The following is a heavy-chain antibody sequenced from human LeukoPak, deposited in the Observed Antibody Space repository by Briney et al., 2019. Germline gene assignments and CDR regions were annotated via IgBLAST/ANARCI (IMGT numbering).Heavy chain of an antibody. CDR1: GGSISSSNW. D-gene: IGHD3-22*01. Sequence: SETLSLTCAVSGGSISSSNWWSWVRQPPGKGLEWIGEINHSGSTNYNPSLKSRVTISVDTSKNQFSLKLSSVTAADTAVYYCARQGHYDSSGYHPFDYWGQGTLVTVSS. CDR3: ARQGHYDSSGYHPFDY. CDR2: INHSGST. V-gene: IGHV4-4*02. J-gene: IGHJ4*02.